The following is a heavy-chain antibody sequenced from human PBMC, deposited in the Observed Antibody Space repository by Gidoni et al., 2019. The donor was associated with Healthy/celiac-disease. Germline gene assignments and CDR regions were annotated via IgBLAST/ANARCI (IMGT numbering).Heavy chain of an antibody. CDR2: IRGSGGST. CDR3: AKADLWGCSGGSCYPDY. D-gene: IGHD2-15*01. Sequence: EVQRLESGGGLVQPGGSLRLSCAASGFTFSSDAMGWVRQAQGKGLGLVSAIRGSGGSTYYADSVKGRFTISRDNSKNTLYLQMNSLRAEDTAVYYCAKADLWGCSGGSCYPDYWGQGTLVTVSS. CDR1: GFTFSSDA. V-gene: IGHV3-23*01. J-gene: IGHJ4*02.